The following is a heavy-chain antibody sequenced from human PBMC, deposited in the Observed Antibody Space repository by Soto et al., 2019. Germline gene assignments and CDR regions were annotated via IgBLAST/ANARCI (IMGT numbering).Heavy chain of an antibody. CDR2: IIPILGTA. J-gene: IGHJ4*02. CDR3: ASFWSGYYTGDY. Sequence: QVQLVQSGAEVKKPGSSVKVSCKASGGTFSSYTISWVRQAPGQGLEWMGRIIPILGTANFAQKFQGRVTITADKSTSTSYRELSSLRSEDTAVYYCASFWSGYYTGDYWGQGTLVTVSS. CDR1: GGTFSSYT. V-gene: IGHV1-69*08. D-gene: IGHD3-3*01.